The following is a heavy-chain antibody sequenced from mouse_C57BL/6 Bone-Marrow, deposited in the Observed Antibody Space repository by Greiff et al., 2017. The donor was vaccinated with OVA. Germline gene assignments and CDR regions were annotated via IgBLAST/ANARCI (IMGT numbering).Heavy chain of an antibody. D-gene: IGHD1-1*01. J-gene: IGHJ2*01. CDR3: TGLYYYGSSYYFDY. V-gene: IGHV1-5*01. CDR2: IYPGNSDT. Sequence: EVHLVESGTVLARPGASVKMSCKTSGYTFTSYWMHWVKQRPGQGLEWIGAIYPGNSDTSYNQKFKGKAKLTAVTSASTAYMELSSLTNEDSAVYYCTGLYYYGSSYYFDYWGQGTTLTVSS. CDR1: GYTFTSYW.